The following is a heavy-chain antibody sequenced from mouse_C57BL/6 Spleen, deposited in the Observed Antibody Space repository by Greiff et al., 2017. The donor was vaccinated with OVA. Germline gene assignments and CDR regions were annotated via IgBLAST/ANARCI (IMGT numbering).Heavy chain of an antibody. CDR1: GYTFTSYW. CDR2: IHPNSGST. D-gene: IGHD2-5*01. J-gene: IGHJ3*01. V-gene: IGHV1-64*01. Sequence: QVQLQQSGAELVKPGASVKLSCKASGYTFTSYWMHWVKQRPGQGLEWIGVIHPNSGSTNYNEKFKSKATLTVDKSSSTAYMQLSSLTSEDSAVYYCARSDSNRGFAYWGQGTLVTVSA. CDR3: ARSDSNRGFAY.